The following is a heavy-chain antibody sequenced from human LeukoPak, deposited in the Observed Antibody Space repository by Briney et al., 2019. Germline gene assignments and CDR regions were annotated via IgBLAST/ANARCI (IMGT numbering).Heavy chain of an antibody. CDR2: IYTGGTT. CDR3: ARDRRGVGAFDI. D-gene: IGHD2-8*01. Sequence: GGSLRLSCAASEFTVSSNYMTWVRQAPGKGLQWVSVIYTGGTTFYADSVKGRFTISRDNSKNTLYLQMNTLRAEDTAVYYRARDRRGVGAFDIWGQGTMVTVSS. CDR1: EFTVSSNY. V-gene: IGHV3-53*01. J-gene: IGHJ3*02.